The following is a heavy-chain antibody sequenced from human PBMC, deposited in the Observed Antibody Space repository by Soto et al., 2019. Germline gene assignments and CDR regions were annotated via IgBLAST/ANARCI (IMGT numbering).Heavy chain of an antibody. Sequence: GASVKVSCKASGGTFSSYAISWVRQAPGQGLEWMGGIIPIFGTANYAQKFQGRVTITADKSTSTAYMELSSLRSEDTAVYYCAGDSVVREGSYYYYYGMDVWGQGTTVTVSS. CDR1: GGTFSSYA. CDR2: IIPIFGTA. D-gene: IGHD3-10*01. V-gene: IGHV1-69*06. J-gene: IGHJ6*02. CDR3: AGDSVVREGSYYYYYGMDV.